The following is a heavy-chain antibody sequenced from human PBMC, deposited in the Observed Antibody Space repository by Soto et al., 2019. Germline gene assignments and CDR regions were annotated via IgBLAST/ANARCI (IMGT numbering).Heavy chain of an antibody. Sequence: EVQLVESGGGLVQPGGSLKLSCAASGFAFSGSALHWVRQASGKGLEWVGRIRSKGNSYATAYAASVKGRFTISRDDSKNTAYLQMNSLKTEDTAVYYCTLGYCISTNCYPQFDPWGQGTLVTVSS. CDR2: IRSKGNSYAT. V-gene: IGHV3-73*01. CDR3: TLGYCISTNCYPQFDP. CDR1: GFAFSGSA. J-gene: IGHJ5*02. D-gene: IGHD2-2*01.